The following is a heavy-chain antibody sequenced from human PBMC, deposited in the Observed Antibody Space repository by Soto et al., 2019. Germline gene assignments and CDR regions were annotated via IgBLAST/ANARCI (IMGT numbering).Heavy chain of an antibody. CDR1: GYTFTSYD. CDR2: MNPNSGNT. V-gene: IGHV1-8*01. CDR3: ARERANRLDP. J-gene: IGHJ5*02. Sequence: QVQLVQSGAEVKKPGASVKVSCKASGYTFTSYDINWVRQATGQGLEWMGWMNPNSGNTGYAQKFQGRVTMPRNTSISTAYTELSSLRTENTAVYYCARERANRLDPWGPGTLVTVSS.